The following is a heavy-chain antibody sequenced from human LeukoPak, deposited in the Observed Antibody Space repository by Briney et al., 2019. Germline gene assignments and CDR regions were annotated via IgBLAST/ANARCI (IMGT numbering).Heavy chain of an antibody. CDR1: GFTFSSYS. V-gene: IGHV3-21*04. CDR2: ISSSSSYI. J-gene: IGHJ4*02. Sequence: PGGSLRLSCAASGFTFSSYSMNWVRQAPGKGLEWVSSISSSSSYIYYADSVKGRFTISRDNSKNTLYLQMNSLRAEDTAVYYCAKPFTIAYCGGDCSYYFDYWGQGTLVTVSS. CDR3: AKPFTIAYCGGDCSYYFDY. D-gene: IGHD2-21*01.